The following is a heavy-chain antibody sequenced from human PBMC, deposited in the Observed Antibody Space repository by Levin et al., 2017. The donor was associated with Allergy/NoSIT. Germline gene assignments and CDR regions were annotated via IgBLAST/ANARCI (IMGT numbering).Heavy chain of an antibody. J-gene: IGHJ3*02. V-gene: IGHV3-33*01. Sequence: GESLKISCAASGFTFSSYAIHWVRQAPGKGLEWVAVIWYDGSNKYYADSVKGRFTISRDNSKNTLYLQMNSLRAEDTAVYYCAREGDCSSTNCYRNAFDSWGQGTMVTVSA. CDR3: AREGDCSSTNCYRNAFDS. CDR1: GFTFSSYA. CDR2: IWYDGSNK. D-gene: IGHD2-2*01.